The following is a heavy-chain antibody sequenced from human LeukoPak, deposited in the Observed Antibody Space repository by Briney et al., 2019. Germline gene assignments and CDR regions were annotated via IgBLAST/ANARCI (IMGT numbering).Heavy chain of an antibody. V-gene: IGHV1-2*02. CDR2: IRPTDSAT. Sequence: ASVRVSCNASGSIFTDHFFHWGRQAPAQGLEWMGWIRPTDSATKVAQKFQGRVTLTRDTSISTVYMEMSGLRFDDTAMYYCARGSYRYSYDYWGQGTLVTVSS. CDR1: GSIFTDHF. CDR3: ARGSYRYSYDY. J-gene: IGHJ4*02. D-gene: IGHD3-16*02.